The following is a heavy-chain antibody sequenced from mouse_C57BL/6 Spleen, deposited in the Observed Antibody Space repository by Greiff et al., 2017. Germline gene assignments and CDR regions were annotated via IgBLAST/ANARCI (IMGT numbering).Heavy chain of an antibody. CDR1: GFTFSSYA. Sequence: EVQGVESGEGLVKPGGSLKLSCAASGFTFSSYAMSWVRQTPEKRLEWVAYISSGGDYIYYAATVQGRFTISRDNARNPLYLQMSRLNAEYTSMSYYNRGGRGYFDYWGQGTTLTVSS. CDR2: ISSGGDYI. CDR3: NRGGRGYFDY. D-gene: IGHD1-1*02. J-gene: IGHJ2*01. V-gene: IGHV5-9-1*02.